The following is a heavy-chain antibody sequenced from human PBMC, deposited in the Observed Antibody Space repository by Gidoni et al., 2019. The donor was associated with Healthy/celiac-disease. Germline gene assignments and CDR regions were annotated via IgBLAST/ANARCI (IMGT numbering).Heavy chain of an antibody. CDR2: IYHSGST. J-gene: IGHJ5*02. D-gene: IGHD3-10*01. Sequence: QVQLQESGPGLVKPSETLSLTCTVSGYSISSGYYWGWIRQPPGKGLEWIGSIYHSGSTYYNPSRKSRVTISVDTSKNQFSLKLSSVTAADTAVYYCARDLRTNWFDPWGQGTLVTVSS. CDR1: GYSISSGYY. CDR3: ARDLRTNWFDP. V-gene: IGHV4-38-2*02.